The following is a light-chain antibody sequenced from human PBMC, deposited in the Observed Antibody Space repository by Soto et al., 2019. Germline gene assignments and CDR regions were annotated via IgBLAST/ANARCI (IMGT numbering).Light chain of an antibody. CDR1: QNIINW. CDR2: DAS. J-gene: IGKJ1*01. CDR3: QQYHSYLT. V-gene: IGKV1-5*01. Sequence: DIQMTQSPSTLSASVGDRVTITCRASQNIINWLAWYQQKPGKAPKLLIFDASTLESGVPSRFSGTGSGTEFTHTISSLLPDDFATYYYQQYHSYLTFGQGTKVEIK.